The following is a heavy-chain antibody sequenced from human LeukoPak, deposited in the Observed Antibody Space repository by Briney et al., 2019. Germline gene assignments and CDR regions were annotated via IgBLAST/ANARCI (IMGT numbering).Heavy chain of an antibody. CDR3: ASIPAAGTSAGDY. CDR2: ISGSGGST. D-gene: IGHD6-13*01. CDR1: GFTFSSYA. V-gene: IGHV3-23*01. Sequence: GGSLGLSCAASGFTFSSYAMSWVRQAPGKGLEWVSAISGSGGSTYYADSVKGRFTISRDNSKNTLYLQMNSLRAEDTAVYYCASIPAAGTSAGDYWGQGTLVTVSS. J-gene: IGHJ4*02.